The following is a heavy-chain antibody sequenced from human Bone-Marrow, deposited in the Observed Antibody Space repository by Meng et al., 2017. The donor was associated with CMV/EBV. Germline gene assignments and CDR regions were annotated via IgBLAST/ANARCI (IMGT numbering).Heavy chain of an antibody. V-gene: IGHV2-5*02. CDR1: GFSLNSNGMG. CDR3: AHRPTEGLFDY. CDR2: IYWDGDK. Sequence: QITLKESVPTLVQPPQTLTLTCPFSGFSLNSNGMGVGWIRQPPGKALEWLALIYWDGDKRYSPSLKSRLTITKDTSNNQVVLTMTNMGPVDTATYFCAHRPTEGLFDYWGQGTLVTVSS. J-gene: IGHJ4*02.